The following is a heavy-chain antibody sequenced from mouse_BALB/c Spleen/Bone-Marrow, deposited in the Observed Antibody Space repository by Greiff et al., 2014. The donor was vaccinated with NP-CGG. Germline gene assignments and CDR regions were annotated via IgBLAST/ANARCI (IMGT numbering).Heavy chain of an antibody. CDR1: GFNIKDTY. D-gene: IGHD2-3*01. CDR2: IDPANGNT. V-gene: IGHV14-3*02. Sequence: VQLQQSGAELVKPGASVKLSCTASGFNIKDTYMHWVKQRPEQGLEWIGRIDPANGNTEYDPKFQGKATITADTSSNTAYLQLSSLTSEDTAVYYCARWLLPYGLDYWGQGTSVTVSS. CDR3: ARWLLPYGLDY. J-gene: IGHJ4*01.